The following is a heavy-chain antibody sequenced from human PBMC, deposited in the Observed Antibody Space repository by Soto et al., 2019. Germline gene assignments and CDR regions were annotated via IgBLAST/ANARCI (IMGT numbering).Heavy chain of an antibody. CDR1: GFTFSSYG. J-gene: IGHJ6*02. CDR2: IWYDGSNK. Sequence: GGSLRLSCAASGFTFSSYGMHWVRQAPGKGLEWVAVIWYDGSNKYYADSLKGRFTISRDNSKNTLYLQMNSLRAEDTAVYYCARDLDTTQRGYYYGMDVWGQGTTVTVSS. V-gene: IGHV3-33*01. D-gene: IGHD5-18*01. CDR3: ARDLDTTQRGYYYGMDV.